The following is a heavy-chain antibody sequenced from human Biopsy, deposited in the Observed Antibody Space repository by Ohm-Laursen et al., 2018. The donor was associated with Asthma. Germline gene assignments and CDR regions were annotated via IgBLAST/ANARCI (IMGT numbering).Heavy chain of an antibody. V-gene: IGHV3-53*01. CDR2: IYSGGGT. Sequence: GSLSLSCAASGFTVSSNGMSWVRQPPGKGLERVSVIYSGGGTFYADSVKSRVTISRDISKNTLSLQMNSLRAEDTAIYYCARGDRYSGRFYWSFGLWGQGTMVTVSS. D-gene: IGHD5-12*01. CDR3: ARGDRYSGRFYWSFGL. J-gene: IGHJ3*01. CDR1: GFTVSSNG.